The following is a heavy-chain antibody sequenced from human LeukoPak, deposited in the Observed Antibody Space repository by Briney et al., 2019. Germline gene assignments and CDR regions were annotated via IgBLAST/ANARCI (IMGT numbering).Heavy chain of an antibody. J-gene: IGHJ5*02. V-gene: IGHV1-2*02. Sequence: VASVTVSFKASGYTFTGYYMHWVRQAPGQGLEWMGWINPNSGGTNYAQKFQGRVTMTRDTSISTAYMELSRLRSDDTALYYCAKGLLYGWVSGFDPWGQGTLVTVSS. D-gene: IGHD1-26*01. CDR2: INPNSGGT. CDR1: GYTFTGYY. CDR3: AKGLLYGWVSGFDP.